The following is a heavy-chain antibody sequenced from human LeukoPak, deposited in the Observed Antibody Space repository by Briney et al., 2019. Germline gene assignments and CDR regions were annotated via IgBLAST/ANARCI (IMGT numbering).Heavy chain of an antibody. CDR1: GFTFSDYY. V-gene: IGHV3-11*01. D-gene: IGHD1-26*01. CDR3: ARSRGPLVGAIIDN. Sequence: GGSLRLSCAASGFTFSDYYMSWIRQAPGKGLEWVSYICSSGSTIYYADSVKVRFTISRDNAKTSLYLQMNSLRAEDTAVYYGARSRGPLVGAIIDNWGQGNLVTVSS. J-gene: IGHJ4*02. CDR2: ICSSGSTI.